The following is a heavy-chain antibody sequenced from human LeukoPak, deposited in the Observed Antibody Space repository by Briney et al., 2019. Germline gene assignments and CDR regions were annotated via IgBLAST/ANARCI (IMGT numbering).Heavy chain of an antibody. Sequence: GGSLRLSCAASGFTFSSYAMNWVRQAPGKGLEWVSAIDSSGDNTYYADPVKGRFTISRDNSKNTLYLQMNSLRAEDTAIYYCVREQWLIGYHFDSWGQGTLVTVSS. CDR1: GFTFSSYA. V-gene: IGHV3-23*01. CDR3: VREQWLIGYHFDS. D-gene: IGHD6-19*01. CDR2: IDSSGDNT. J-gene: IGHJ4*02.